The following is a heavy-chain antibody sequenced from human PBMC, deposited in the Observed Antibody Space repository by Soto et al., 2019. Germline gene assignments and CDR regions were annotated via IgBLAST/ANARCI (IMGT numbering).Heavy chain of an antibody. CDR2: IKPNGGST. CDR3: ALPKNTLGWDNF. V-gene: IGHV1-46*01. D-gene: IGHD6-19*01. Sequence: QVQVVQSGAEVKKPGASVKVSCKTSGYTFINYHVHWVRQAPGQGLEWMGAIKPNGGSTTYAQHLQGRITITSDASTSKVYMDLSSLRSDDTAVYYCALPKNTLGWDNFWGQGSLVTVS. J-gene: IGHJ4*02. CDR1: GYTFINYH.